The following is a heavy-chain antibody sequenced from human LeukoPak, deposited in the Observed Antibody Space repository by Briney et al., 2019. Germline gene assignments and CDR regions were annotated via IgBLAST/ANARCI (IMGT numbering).Heavy chain of an antibody. Sequence: SETLSLTCTVSGGSISSSNYYWGWIRQPPGKGLEWIGSIYYSGSTYYNPSLKSRVTISVDTSKNQFSLKLSSVTAADTAVYYCARDGTYYGGKEGNWFDPWGQGTLVTVSS. CDR1: GGSISSSNYY. CDR3: ARDGTYYGGKEGNWFDP. D-gene: IGHD4-23*01. J-gene: IGHJ5*02. V-gene: IGHV4-39*07. CDR2: IYYSGST.